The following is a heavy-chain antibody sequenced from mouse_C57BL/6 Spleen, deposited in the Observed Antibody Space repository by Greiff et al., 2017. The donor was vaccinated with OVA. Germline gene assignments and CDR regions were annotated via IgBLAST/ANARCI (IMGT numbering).Heavy chain of an antibody. CDR2: IYPSDSET. V-gene: IGHV1-61*01. D-gene: IGHD2-1*01. J-gene: IGHJ3*01. CDR1: GYTFTSYW. Sequence: QVQLKQPGAELVRPGSSVKLSCKASGYTFTSYWMDWVKQRPGQGLEWIGNIYPSDSETHYNQKFKDKATLTVDKSSSTAYMQLSSLTSEDSAVYYCAREGIYYGKRAWFAYWGQGTLVTVSA. CDR3: AREGIYYGKRAWFAY.